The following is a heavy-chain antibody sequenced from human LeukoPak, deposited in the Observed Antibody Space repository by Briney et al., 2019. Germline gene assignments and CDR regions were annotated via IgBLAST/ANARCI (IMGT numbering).Heavy chain of an antibody. V-gene: IGHV3-48*03. CDR3: ARVYSGSYFLYYYYGMDV. Sequence: PGGSLRLSCAASGFTFSSYEMNWVRQAPGKGLEWVSYISSSGSTIYYADSVKGRFTISRDNSKNTLYLQMNSLRAEDTAVYYCARVYSGSYFLYYYYGMDVWGQGTTVTVSS. CDR2: ISSSGSTI. CDR1: GFTFSSYE. J-gene: IGHJ6*02. D-gene: IGHD1-26*01.